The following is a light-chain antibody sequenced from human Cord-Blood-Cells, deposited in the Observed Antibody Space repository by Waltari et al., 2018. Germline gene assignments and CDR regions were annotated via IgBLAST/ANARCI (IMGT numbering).Light chain of an antibody. CDR3: CSYAGSSTLV. J-gene: IGLJ3*02. CDR2: EVS. CDR1: STSVGGYNL. V-gene: IGLV2-23*02. Sequence: QSALTQPASVSGSPGPSTAISCTGPSTSVGGYNLVSRYHQHPGQAPNIRISQDKQHPGKAPKLMIYEVSKRPSGVSNRFSGSKSGNTASLTISGLQAEDEADYYCCSYAGSSTLVFGGGTKLTVL.